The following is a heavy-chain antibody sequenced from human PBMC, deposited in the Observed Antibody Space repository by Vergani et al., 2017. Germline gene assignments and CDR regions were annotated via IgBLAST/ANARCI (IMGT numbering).Heavy chain of an antibody. D-gene: IGHD3-10*01. CDR2: ISSSSSYI. V-gene: IGHV3-21*01. Sequence: EVQLVESGGGLVKRGGSLRLSCAASGFTFSSYSMNWVRQAPGKGLEWVSSISSSSSYIHYSDSLKGRFTISRDNTKISLYLQMNSLRAEDTGVYYCARDRYYLCSWSYPYFYYYLFDLLGQGTAVTVSS. CDR1: GFTFSSYS. J-gene: IGHJ6*02. CDR3: ARDRYYLCSWSYPYFYYYLFDL.